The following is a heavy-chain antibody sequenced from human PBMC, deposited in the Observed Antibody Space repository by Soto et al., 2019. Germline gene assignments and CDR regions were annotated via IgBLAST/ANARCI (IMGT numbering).Heavy chain of an antibody. CDR2: ISSSSSYI. Sequence: GGSLRLSCAASGFTFSSYSMNWVRQAPGKGLEWVSSISSSSSYIYYADSVKGRFTISRDNAKNSLYLQMNSLRAEDTAVYYCARDNAHRIYGGNRPFDYWGQGTLVTVSS. D-gene: IGHD4-17*01. CDR3: ARDNAHRIYGGNRPFDY. J-gene: IGHJ4*02. CDR1: GFTFSSYS. V-gene: IGHV3-21*01.